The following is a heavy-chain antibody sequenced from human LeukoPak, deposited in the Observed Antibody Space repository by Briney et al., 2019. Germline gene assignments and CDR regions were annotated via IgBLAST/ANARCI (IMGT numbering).Heavy chain of an antibody. Sequence: GGSLRLPCAASGFTFSSYAMNWVRQAPGKGLEYVSAISSNGGSTYYANSVKGRFTISRDNSKNSLYLQMNSLRTEDTALYYCAKARGLIGGAFDIWGQGTMVTVSS. V-gene: IGHV3-64*01. CDR3: AKARGLIGGAFDI. D-gene: IGHD3-22*01. J-gene: IGHJ3*02. CDR1: GFTFSSYA. CDR2: ISSNGGST.